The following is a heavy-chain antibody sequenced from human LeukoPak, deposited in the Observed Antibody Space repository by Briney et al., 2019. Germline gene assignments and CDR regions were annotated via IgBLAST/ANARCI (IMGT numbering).Heavy chain of an antibody. CDR2: ISGSGSTI. D-gene: IGHD2-2*01. Sequence: GGSLRLSCAASGFTFSSYGMSWVRQAPGKGLEWVSAISGSGSTIYYADSVRGRFPISRDNAKNSLYLQMNSLRAEDTAVYYCARAGVPAADEYYYYMDVWGKGTTVTVSS. CDR1: GFTFSSYG. V-gene: IGHV3-21*01. CDR3: ARAGVPAADEYYYYMDV. J-gene: IGHJ6*03.